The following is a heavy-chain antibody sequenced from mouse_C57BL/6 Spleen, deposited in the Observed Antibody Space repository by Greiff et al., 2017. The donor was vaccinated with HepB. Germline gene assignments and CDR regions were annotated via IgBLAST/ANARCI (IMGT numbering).Heavy chain of an antibody. Sequence: QVQLQQSGAELMKPGASVKLSCKATGYTFTGYWIEWVKLRPGHGLEWIGEILPGSGSTNYNEKFKGKATFTADTSSNTAYMQLSSLTTEDSAIYYCARSRIYYDYDNYAMDYWGQGTSVTVSS. D-gene: IGHD2-4*01. CDR3: ARSRIYYDYDNYAMDY. CDR1: GYTFTGYW. CDR2: ILPGSGST. V-gene: IGHV1-9*01. J-gene: IGHJ4*01.